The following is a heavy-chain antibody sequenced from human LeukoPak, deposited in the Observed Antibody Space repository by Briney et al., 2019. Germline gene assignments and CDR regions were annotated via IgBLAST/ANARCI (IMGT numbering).Heavy chain of an antibody. D-gene: IGHD3-10*01. Sequence: GGSLRLSCAASGLTFSSYSMNWVRQVPGKGLEWVSSISGSSSYIYYADSVKGRFTISRDNAKKSLWLQMNSLRAEDTAVYYCARDSARWFDPWGQGTLVTVSS. CDR1: GLTFSSYS. CDR2: ISGSSSYI. J-gene: IGHJ5*02. V-gene: IGHV3-21*01. CDR3: ARDSARWFDP.